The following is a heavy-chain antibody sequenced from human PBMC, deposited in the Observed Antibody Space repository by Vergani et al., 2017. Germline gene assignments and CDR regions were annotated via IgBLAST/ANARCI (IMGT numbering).Heavy chain of an antibody. CDR3: AKGPLNGNPIDFWGGYSHGVFYYYYMDV. Sequence: EVQLLESGGGLVQPGGSLRLSCAASGFTFSSYAMSWVRQAPGKGLEWVSAISGSGGSTYYADSVKGRFTISRDNSKNTLYLQMNRLRAEDTAVYYCAKGPLNGNPIDFWGGYSHGVFYYYYMDVWGKGTTVTVSS. V-gene: IGHV3-23*01. D-gene: IGHD3-3*01. J-gene: IGHJ6*03. CDR2: ISGSGGST. CDR1: GFTFSSYA.